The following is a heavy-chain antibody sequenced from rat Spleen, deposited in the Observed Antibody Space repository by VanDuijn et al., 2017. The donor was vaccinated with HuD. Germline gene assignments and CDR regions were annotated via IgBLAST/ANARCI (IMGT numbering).Heavy chain of an antibody. CDR3: ARNNYGGYSELGWFAY. J-gene: IGHJ3*01. Sequence: EVQLVESGGGLVQPGRSLKLSCAASGFTFSNYGMAWVRQAPTMGLEWVATIGYDAGGTYYRDSVKGRFTISRDNAKSTLYLQMDSLRSEDTATYYCARNNYGGYSELGWFAYWGQGTLVTVSS. CDR2: IGYDAGGT. V-gene: IGHV5-29*01. CDR1: GFTFSNYG. D-gene: IGHD1-11*01.